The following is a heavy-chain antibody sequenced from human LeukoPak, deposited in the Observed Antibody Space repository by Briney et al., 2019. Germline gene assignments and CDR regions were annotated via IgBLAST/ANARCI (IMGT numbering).Heavy chain of an antibody. V-gene: IGHV3-73*01. CDR3: TRPGIVGATVDY. J-gene: IGHJ4*02. CDR1: GFTFSGSA. D-gene: IGHD1-26*01. CDR2: NRSKANSYAT. Sequence: GGSLRLSCAACGFTFSGSAMLWVRQASGKGLEGVGRNRSKANSYATAYAASVKGRFTISRDDSKNTAYLQMNSLKTEDTAVYYCTRPGIVGATVDYWGQGTLVTVSS.